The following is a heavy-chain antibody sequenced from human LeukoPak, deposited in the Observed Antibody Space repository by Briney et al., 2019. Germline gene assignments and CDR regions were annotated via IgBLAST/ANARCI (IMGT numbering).Heavy chain of an antibody. CDR3: ARGSVGTPPPFES. CDR2: TSYDGNDQ. CDR1: GFIFSRYA. D-gene: IGHD2-15*01. V-gene: IGHV3-30-3*01. J-gene: IGHJ4*02. Sequence: PGGSLRLSCTASGFIFSRYAMHWVRQAPGKGLEWVALTSYDGNDQYYADFVKGRFTISRDNSKNTLYLQMNSLRADDTAVYYCARGSVGTPPPFESWGQGTLVTVSS.